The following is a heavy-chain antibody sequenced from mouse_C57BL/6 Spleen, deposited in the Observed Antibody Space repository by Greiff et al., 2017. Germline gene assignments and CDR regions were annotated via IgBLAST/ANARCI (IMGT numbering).Heavy chain of an antibody. CDR2: ISYDGSN. CDR1: GYSITSGYY. Sequence: DVQLQESGPGLVKPSQSLSLTCSVTGYSITSGYYWNWIRQFPGNKLEWMGYISYDGSNNYNPSLKNRISITRDTSKNQFFLKLNSVTTEDTATYYCARGGEYDYCDGVFAYWGQGTLVTVSA. V-gene: IGHV3-6*01. D-gene: IGHD2-4*01. J-gene: IGHJ3*01. CDR3: ARGGEYDYCDGVFAY.